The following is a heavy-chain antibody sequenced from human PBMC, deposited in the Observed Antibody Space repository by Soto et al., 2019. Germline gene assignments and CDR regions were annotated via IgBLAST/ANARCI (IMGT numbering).Heavy chain of an antibody. D-gene: IGHD3-10*01. V-gene: IGHV1-18*01. CDR1: GYTFNSYT. J-gene: IGHJ4*02. CDR3: ARVDAPFGESLH. Sequence: GASVKVSCKTSGYTFNSYTIAWVRQAPGQGLEWLGWISPDYGNTEYEQKFQGRVTMTADTLTNNAYMELSSLKSDDTAVYYCARVDAPFGESLHWDQGTPVTVSS. CDR2: ISPDYGNT.